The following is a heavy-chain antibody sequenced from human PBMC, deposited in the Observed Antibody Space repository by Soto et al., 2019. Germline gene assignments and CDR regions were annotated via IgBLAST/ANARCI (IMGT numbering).Heavy chain of an antibody. CDR3: ATWAYYDFWSGYLFDN. Sequence: ASVKVSCKVSGYTLTELSMHWVRQAPGKGLEWMGGFDPEDGETIYAQKFQGRVTMAEDTSTDTAYMELSSLRSEDTAVYYCATWAYYDFWSGYLFDNWGQGTLVTVSS. D-gene: IGHD3-3*01. CDR2: FDPEDGET. CDR1: GYTLTELS. J-gene: IGHJ4*02. V-gene: IGHV1-24*01.